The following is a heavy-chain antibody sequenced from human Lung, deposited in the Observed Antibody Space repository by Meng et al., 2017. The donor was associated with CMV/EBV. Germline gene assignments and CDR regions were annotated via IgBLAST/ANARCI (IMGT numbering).Heavy chain of an antibody. CDR3: ARNNCSSTSCYSLYYYGMDV. V-gene: IGHV3-53*01. D-gene: IGHD2-2*01. CDR1: GFTVSSNY. CDR2: IYSGGST. J-gene: IGHJ6*02. Sequence: SCAASGFTVSSNYMSWVRQAPGKGLEWVSVIYSGGSTYYADSVKGRFTISRDNSKNTLYLQMNSLRAEDTAVYYCARNNCSSTSCYSLYYYGMDVWXQGTXVT.